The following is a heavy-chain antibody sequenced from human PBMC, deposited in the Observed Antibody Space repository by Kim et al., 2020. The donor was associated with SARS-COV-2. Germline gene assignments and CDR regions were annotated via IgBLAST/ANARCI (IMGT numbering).Heavy chain of an antibody. CDR2: INHSGST. Sequence: SETLSLTCAVYGGSFSGYYWSWIRQPPGKGLEWIGEINHSGSTNYNPSLKSRVTISVDTSKNQFSLKLSSVTAADTAVYYCARGHIVVVPAAMLAFDIWGQGTMVTVSS. J-gene: IGHJ3*02. D-gene: IGHD2-2*01. V-gene: IGHV4-34*01. CDR1: GGSFSGYY. CDR3: ARGHIVVVPAAMLAFDI.